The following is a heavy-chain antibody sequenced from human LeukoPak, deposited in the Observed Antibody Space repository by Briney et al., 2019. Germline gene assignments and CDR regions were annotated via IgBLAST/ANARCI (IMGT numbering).Heavy chain of an antibody. CDR3: ARETYYDILTETYYYGMDV. V-gene: IGHV6-1*01. CDR2: TYYRSKGYN. CDR1: GDSVSSNSAA. J-gene: IGHJ6*02. Sequence: SQTLSLDCAISGDSVSSNSAAWNWIRQSPSRGLEWLGRTYYRSKGYNDYAVSVKSRITINPDTSKNQFSLQLNSVTPEDMAVYYCARETYYDILTETYYYGMDVWGQGTTVTVSS. D-gene: IGHD3-9*01.